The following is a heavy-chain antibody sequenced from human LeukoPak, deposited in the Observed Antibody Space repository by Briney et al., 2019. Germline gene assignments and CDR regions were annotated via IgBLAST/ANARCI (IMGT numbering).Heavy chain of an antibody. V-gene: IGHV3-21*01. CDR3: ARGTYMDV. CDR1: GFTFSSYA. Sequence: PGGSLRLSCAASGFTFSSYAMSWVRQAPGKGLEWVSSISSGSSYIYYADSVKGRFTISRDNAKNSLYLQMNSLRAEDTAVYYCARGTYMDVWGKGTTVTVSS. CDR2: ISSGSSYI. J-gene: IGHJ6*03.